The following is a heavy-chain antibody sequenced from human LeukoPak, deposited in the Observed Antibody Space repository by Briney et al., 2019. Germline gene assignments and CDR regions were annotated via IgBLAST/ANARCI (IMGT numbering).Heavy chain of an antibody. CDR2: IHYSGST. D-gene: IGHD5-18*01. CDR1: GGSISSYY. V-gene: IGHV4-59*01. Sequence: SETLSLTCTVSGGSISSYYWSWIRQPPGKGLEWIGYIHYSGSTNYNPSLKSRVTISVDTSKNQFSLKLNSMTAADTAVYYCARSDGYGLVGIWGQGTMVTVSS. CDR3: ARSDGYGLVGI. J-gene: IGHJ3*02.